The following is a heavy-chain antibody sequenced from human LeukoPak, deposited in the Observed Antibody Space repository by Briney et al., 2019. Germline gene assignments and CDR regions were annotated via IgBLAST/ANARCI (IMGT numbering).Heavy chain of an antibody. J-gene: IGHJ3*02. D-gene: IGHD5-24*01. CDR3: ANMMARRAFDI. CDR2: INHSGST. V-gene: IGHV4-34*01. Sequence: PSETLSLTCAVYGGSFSGYYWSWIRQPPGKGLEWIGEINHSGSTNYNPSLKSRVTISVDTSKNQFSLKLSSVTAADTAVYYCANMMARRAFDIWGQGTMVTVSS. CDR1: GGSFSGYY.